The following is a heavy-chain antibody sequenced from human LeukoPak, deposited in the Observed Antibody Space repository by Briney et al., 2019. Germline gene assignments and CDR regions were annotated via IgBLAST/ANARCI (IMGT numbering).Heavy chain of an antibody. CDR1: GFTFGDYA. CDR3: TRDSGGSYVVFDY. CDR2: IRSKTYGGTT. Sequence: GGSLRLSCTASGFTFGDYAMSWFRRAPGKGLEWVGFIRSKTYGGTTEYAASVKGRFTISRDDSKSIAYLQMNSLKTEDTAVYYCTRDSGGSYVVFDYWGQGTLVTVPS. D-gene: IGHD2-15*01. J-gene: IGHJ4*02. V-gene: IGHV3-49*03.